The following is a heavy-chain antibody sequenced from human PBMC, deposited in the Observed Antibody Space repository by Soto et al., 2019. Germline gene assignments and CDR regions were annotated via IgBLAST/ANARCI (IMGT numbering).Heavy chain of an antibody. CDR3: DPLRRYGVFDAYDF. V-gene: IGHV3-23*01. Sequence: GGSLRLSCAVSGFTFSTYAMSWVRQAPGKGLEWVAAINGSGGSTFYADSVQGRFTISRDNSINMVYLQINSLRPWDTAVYYCDPLRRYGVFDAYDFWGQGEMVTVS. CDR1: GFTFSTYA. D-gene: IGHD3-10*01. CDR2: INGSGGST. J-gene: IGHJ3*01.